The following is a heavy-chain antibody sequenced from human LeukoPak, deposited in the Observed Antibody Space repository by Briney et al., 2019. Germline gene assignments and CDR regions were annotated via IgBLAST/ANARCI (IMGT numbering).Heavy chain of an antibody. Sequence: ASVKVSCKASGYTFTGYYMHWVRQAPGQGFEWMGWINPNSGGTNYAQKLQGRVTMTTDTSTSTAYMELRSLRSDDTAVYYCARDPRQTYYYDSSGYYYSTVWFDPWGQGTLVTVSS. CDR2: INPNSGGT. D-gene: IGHD3-22*01. CDR3: ARDPRQTYYYDSSGYYYSTVWFDP. J-gene: IGHJ5*02. V-gene: IGHV1-2*02. CDR1: GYTFTGYY.